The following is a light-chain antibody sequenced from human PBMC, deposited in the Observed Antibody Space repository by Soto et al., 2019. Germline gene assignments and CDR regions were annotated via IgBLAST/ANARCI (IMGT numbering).Light chain of an antibody. J-gene: IGKJ5*01. CDR3: QHYDNLPRYT. CDR1: QDISNS. V-gene: IGKV1-33*01. Sequence: DIQITQSPSSLSTSVGERGTITCQASQDISNSLNWYQQKPGKAPNLLIYEASKLQTGVPSRFSGGGSGTHFTFTISNLQPEDIATYYCQHYDNLPRYTFGLGTRLEIK. CDR2: EAS.